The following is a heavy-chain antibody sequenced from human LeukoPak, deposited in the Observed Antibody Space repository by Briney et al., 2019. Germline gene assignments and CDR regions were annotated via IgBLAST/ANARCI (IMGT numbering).Heavy chain of an antibody. CDR3: ARRVDSGFSFDF. V-gene: IGHV5-51*01. D-gene: IGHD3-22*01. CDR2: IYSGDSDT. CDR1: GYTFTNYW. J-gene: IGHJ4*02. Sequence: GESLKISCKGSGYTFTNYWIAWVRQMPGKGLEWMGIIYSGDSDTRYSPSFQGQVTISADRSISTAYLQWSSLKASDTAMYYCARRVDSGFSFDFWGQGTLVTVSS.